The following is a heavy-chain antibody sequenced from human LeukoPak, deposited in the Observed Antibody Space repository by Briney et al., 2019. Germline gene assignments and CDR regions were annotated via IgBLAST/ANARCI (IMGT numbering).Heavy chain of an antibody. V-gene: IGHV3-30*02. Sequence: RGSPRVSCVPPGFTLRIYGMHWVPPTPGKRLERVAFIPFDERNKYYGVAVKGRLTISRDNSKNTLYLQMNSLRHEDTAMYYCVKEGEWLSLDYWGQGTLVTVSS. CDR3: VKEGEWLSLDY. J-gene: IGHJ4*02. CDR2: IPFDERNK. CDR1: GFTLRIYG. D-gene: IGHD5-12*01.